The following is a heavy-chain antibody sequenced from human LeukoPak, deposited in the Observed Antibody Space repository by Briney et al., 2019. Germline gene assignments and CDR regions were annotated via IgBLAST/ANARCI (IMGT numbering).Heavy chain of an antibody. CDR3: AREWELLHWFDP. V-gene: IGHV1-46*01. J-gene: IGHJ5*02. Sequence: ASVKVPCKASGYTFTSYYMHWVRQAPGQGLEWMGIINPSGGSTSYAQKFQGRVTMTRDTSTSTVYMELSSLRSEDTAVYYCAREWELLHWFDPWGQGTLVTVSS. CDR2: INPSGGST. CDR1: GYTFTSYY. D-gene: IGHD1-26*01.